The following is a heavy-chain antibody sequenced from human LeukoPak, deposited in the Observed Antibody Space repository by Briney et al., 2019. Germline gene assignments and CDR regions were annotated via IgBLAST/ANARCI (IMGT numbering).Heavy chain of an antibody. CDR2: ININGGRT. J-gene: IGHJ4*02. Sequence: AGGSLRLSCSASGFTLKKYAMRWVRQAPGKGLEYVSAININGGRTYYADSVKGRFTISRDNSKNTLFLQMSSLRVEDTAVYYCVKDLYYDNSGYYSGAFDYWGQGTLVTVSS. CDR3: VKDLYYDNSGYYSGAFDY. V-gene: IGHV3-64D*06. CDR1: GFTLKKYA. D-gene: IGHD3-22*01.